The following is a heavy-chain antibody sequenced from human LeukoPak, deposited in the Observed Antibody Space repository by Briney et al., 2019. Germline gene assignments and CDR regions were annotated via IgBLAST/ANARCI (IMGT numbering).Heavy chain of an antibody. Sequence: ASVKVSCKASGYTFTSYGISGVRQAPGQGLEWMGWISAYNGNTNYAQKLQGRVTMTTDTSTSTAYMELRSLRSDDTAVYYCARSGTSYSSSWYRLDYWGQGTLVTVSS. V-gene: IGHV1-18*01. D-gene: IGHD6-13*01. CDR1: GYTFTSYG. CDR2: ISAYNGNT. J-gene: IGHJ4*02. CDR3: ARSGTSYSSSWYRLDY.